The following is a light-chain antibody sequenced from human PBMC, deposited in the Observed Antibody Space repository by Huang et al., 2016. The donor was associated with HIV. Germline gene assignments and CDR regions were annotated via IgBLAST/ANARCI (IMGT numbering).Light chain of an antibody. CDR3: QQYNNWPPLIT. V-gene: IGKV3-15*01. J-gene: IGKJ5*01. Sequence: EIVMTQSPATLSVSPGERATLSCRAGQSVSSNLAGYQQKPGQAPRLLIDGASARATGMTTRFRGSGCGAEFTLTISSLQSEDFAVYYCQQYNNWPPLITFGQGTRLEIK. CDR1: QSVSSN. CDR2: GAS.